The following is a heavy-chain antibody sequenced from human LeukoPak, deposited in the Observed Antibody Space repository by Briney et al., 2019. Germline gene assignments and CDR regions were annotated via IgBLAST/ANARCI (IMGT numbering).Heavy chain of an antibody. V-gene: IGHV1-58*01. D-gene: IGHD4-17*01. CDR2: IVVGSGNT. CDR1: GFTFTNSA. CDR3: AADPYDYGDYVLGY. J-gene: IGHJ4*02. Sequence: SVKVSCKASGFTFTNSAVQWVRQARGQPLEWIGWIVVGSGNTNYAQKFRERVTITRDVSTSTAYMELSSLRSEDTAVYYCAADPYDYGDYVLGYWGQGTLVTVSS.